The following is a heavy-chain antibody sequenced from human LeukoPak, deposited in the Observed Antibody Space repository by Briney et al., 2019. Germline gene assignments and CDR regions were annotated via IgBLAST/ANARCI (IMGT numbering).Heavy chain of an antibody. J-gene: IGHJ4*02. V-gene: IGHV1-18*01. CDR2: ISVYNGKT. Sequence: ASVKVSCKASGYTFSSYGVSWVRQAPGQGLEWMGWISVYNGKTNYAQRLQGRVTMTTDTSTSTAYMELRSLRSDDTAIYYCARQVDIPMALPDYWGQGTLVTVSS. D-gene: IGHD5-18*01. CDR3: ARQVDIPMALPDY. CDR1: GYTFSSYG.